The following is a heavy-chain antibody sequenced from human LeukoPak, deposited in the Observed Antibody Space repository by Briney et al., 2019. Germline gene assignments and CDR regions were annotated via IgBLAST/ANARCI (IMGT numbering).Heavy chain of an antibody. V-gene: IGHV4-61*02. J-gene: IGHJ4*02. CDR2: IYTSGST. CDR3: ARGKRYYYDSSGYYLAPHFDY. CDR1: GGSISSGSYY. D-gene: IGHD3-22*01. Sequence: SETLSLTCTVSGGSISSGSYYWSWIRQPAGKGLEWIGPIYTSGSTNYNPSLKSRVTISVDTSKNQFSLKLSSVTAADTAVYYCARGKRYYYDSSGYYLAPHFDYWGQGTLVTVSS.